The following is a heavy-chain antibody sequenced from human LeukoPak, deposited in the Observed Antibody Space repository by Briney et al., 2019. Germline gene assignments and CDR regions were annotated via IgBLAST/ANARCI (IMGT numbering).Heavy chain of an antibody. CDR2: IYYSGST. J-gene: IGHJ4*02. D-gene: IGHD2-2*01. Sequence: SETLSLTCTVSGGSISSSSYYWGWIRQPPGRGLEWIGSIYYSGSTYYNPSLKSRVTISVDTSKNQFSLKLSSVTAADTAVYYCARDSSIVVVPAPFDYWGQGTLVTVSS. CDR3: ARDSSIVVVPAPFDY. CDR1: GGSISSSSYY. V-gene: IGHV4-39*07.